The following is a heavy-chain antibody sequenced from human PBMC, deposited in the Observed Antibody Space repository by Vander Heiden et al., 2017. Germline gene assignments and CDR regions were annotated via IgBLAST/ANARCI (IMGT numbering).Heavy chain of an antibody. J-gene: IGHJ4*02. CDR1: GFTFSSYA. V-gene: IGHV3-23*01. CDR3: AKTPWYYDSSGYYFDY. D-gene: IGHD3-22*01. Sequence: EVQLLESGGGLVQPGGSLRLPCAASGFTFSSYAMSWVRQAPGKGLEWVSAISGSGGRTYYADSVKGRFTISRDNSKNTLYLQMNSLRAEDTAVYYCAKTPWYYDSSGYYFDYWGQGTLVTVSS. CDR2: ISGSGGRT.